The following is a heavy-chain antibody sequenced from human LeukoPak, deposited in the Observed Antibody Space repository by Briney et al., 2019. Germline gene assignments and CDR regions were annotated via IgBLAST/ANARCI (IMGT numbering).Heavy chain of an antibody. CDR1: GGTFSSYA. V-gene: IGHV1-69*05. CDR2: IIPIFGTA. Sequence: GASVKVSCKASGGTFSSYAISWVRQAPGQGLEWMGGIIPIFGTANYAQKFQGRVTITTDESTSTAYMELSSLRSEDTAVYYCAREGGLYGSGSFPASWGQGTLVTVSS. J-gene: IGHJ5*02. CDR3: AREGGLYGSGSFPAS. D-gene: IGHD3-10*01.